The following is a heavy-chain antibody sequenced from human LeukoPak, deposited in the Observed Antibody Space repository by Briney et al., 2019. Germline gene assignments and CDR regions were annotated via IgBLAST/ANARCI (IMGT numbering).Heavy chain of an antibody. V-gene: IGHV3-30*02. CDR1: GFTFSSYG. CDR3: AKAQMAIAAAGTDY. J-gene: IGHJ4*02. Sequence: PGGSLRLSCAASGFTFSSYGMHWVRQAPGKGLEWVAFIRYDGSNKYYADSVKGRFTISRDNSKNTLYLQMNSLRAEDTAVYYCAKAQMAIAAAGTDYWGQGTLVTVSS. CDR2: IRYDGSNK. D-gene: IGHD6-13*01.